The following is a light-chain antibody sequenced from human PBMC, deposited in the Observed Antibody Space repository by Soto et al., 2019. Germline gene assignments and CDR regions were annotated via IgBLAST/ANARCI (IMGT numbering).Light chain of an antibody. CDR2: LNSDGSH. CDR1: SGHSSYA. J-gene: IGLJ3*02. V-gene: IGLV4-69*01. CDR3: QTWGTGIQGV. Sequence: QSVLTQSPSASASLGASVKLTCTLSSGHSSYAIAWHQQQPEQGPRYLMKLNSDGSHSKGDGIPDRFSGSSSGAERYLTISSLQSEDEADYYCQTWGTGIQGVFGGGTKLTVL.